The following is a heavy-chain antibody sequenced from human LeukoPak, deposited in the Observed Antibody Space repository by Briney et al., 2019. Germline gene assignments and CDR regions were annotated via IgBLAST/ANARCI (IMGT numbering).Heavy chain of an antibody. CDR2: ISSSSSYI. J-gene: IGHJ4*02. D-gene: IGHD3-10*01. CDR1: GFTFSSYS. V-gene: IGHV3-21*01. CDR3: ARYYGSGSYYTDY. Sequence: GGSLRLSCAASGFTFSSYSMNWVRQAPGKGLEWVSSISSSSSYIYYADSVKGRFTISGDNAKNSLYLQMSSLRAEDTAVYYCARYYGSGSYYTDYWGQGTLVTVSS.